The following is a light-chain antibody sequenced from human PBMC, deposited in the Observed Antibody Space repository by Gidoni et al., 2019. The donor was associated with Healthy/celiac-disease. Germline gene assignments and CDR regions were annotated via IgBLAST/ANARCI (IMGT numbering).Light chain of an antibody. J-gene: IGLJ2*01. CDR1: SSDVGGYNY. Sequence: QSALTQPASLSGSPRQSITISCTGTSSDVGGYNYVSLYQQHPGKAPKLMIYDVSNRPSGVSNRFPGSKSGNTASLTISGLQAEDEADYYCSSYTSSSTVVFGGGTKLTVL. CDR2: DVS. CDR3: SSYTSSSTVV. V-gene: IGLV2-14*01.